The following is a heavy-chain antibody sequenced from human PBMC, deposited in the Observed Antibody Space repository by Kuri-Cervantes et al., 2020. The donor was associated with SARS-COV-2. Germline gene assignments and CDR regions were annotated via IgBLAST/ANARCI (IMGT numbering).Heavy chain of an antibody. V-gene: IGHV1-8*03. CDR1: GYTFTSYD. J-gene: IGHJ5*02. CDR2: MNPNSGNT. CDR3: ARAVRFLEWSDL. Sequence: ASVKVSCKASGYTFTSYDINWVRQATGQGPEWMGWMNPNSGNTGYAQKFQGRVTITRNTSISIAYMELSSLRSEDTAVYYCARAVRFLEWSDLWGQGTLVTISS. D-gene: IGHD3-3*01.